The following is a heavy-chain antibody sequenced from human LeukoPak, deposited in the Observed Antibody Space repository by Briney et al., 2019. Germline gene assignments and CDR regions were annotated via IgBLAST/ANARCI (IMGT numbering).Heavy chain of an antibody. CDR1: GFTFSSYA. Sequence: TGGSLRLSCAASGFTFSSYAMSWVRQAPGKGVEWVSDISGSGGSKYYADSVKGRFTISRDNSKNTLYLQMNSLRAEDTAVYYCAKSTSSGAFDIWGQGTMVTVSS. V-gene: IGHV3-23*01. D-gene: IGHD3-10*01. CDR3: AKSTSSGAFDI. CDR2: ISGSGGSK. J-gene: IGHJ3*02.